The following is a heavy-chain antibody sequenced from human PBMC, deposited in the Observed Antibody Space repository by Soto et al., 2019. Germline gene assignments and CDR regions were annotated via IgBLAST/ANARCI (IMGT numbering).Heavy chain of an antibody. D-gene: IGHD1-7*01. CDR2: IYYSGST. Sequence: SETLSLTCTVSGGSISSGDYYWSWIRQPPGKGLEWIGYIYYSGSTYYNPSLKSRVTISVDTSKNQFSLKLSSVTAADTAVYYCARELELRGIDYWGQGTLVTVSS. CDR1: GGSISSGDYY. CDR3: ARELELRGIDY. V-gene: IGHV4-30-4*08. J-gene: IGHJ4*02.